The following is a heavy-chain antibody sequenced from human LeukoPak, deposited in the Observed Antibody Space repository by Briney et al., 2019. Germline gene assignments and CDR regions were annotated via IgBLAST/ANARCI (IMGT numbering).Heavy chain of an antibody. Sequence: GASVKVPCKASGGTFSSYAISWVRQAPGQGLEWMGRIIPILGIANYAQKFQGRVTITADKSTSTAYMELSSLRSEDTAVYYCAGTYYDFWSGYPPYNWFDPWGQGTLVTVSS. V-gene: IGHV1-69*04. CDR2: IIPILGIA. CDR1: GGTFSSYA. J-gene: IGHJ5*02. CDR3: AGTYYDFWSGYPPYNWFDP. D-gene: IGHD3-3*01.